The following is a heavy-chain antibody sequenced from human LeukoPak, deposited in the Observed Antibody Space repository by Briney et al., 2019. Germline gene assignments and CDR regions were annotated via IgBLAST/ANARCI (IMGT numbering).Heavy chain of an antibody. Sequence: SETLSLTCAVYGGSFSGYYWSWIRQPPGKGLEWIGEINHSGSTNYNPSLKSRVTISVDTSKNRFSLKLSSVTAADTAVYYCAREGYSSGWSPGLPFDIWGQGTMVTVSS. J-gene: IGHJ3*02. D-gene: IGHD6-19*01. V-gene: IGHV4-34*01. CDR3: AREGYSSGWSPGLPFDI. CDR2: INHSGST. CDR1: GGSFSGYY.